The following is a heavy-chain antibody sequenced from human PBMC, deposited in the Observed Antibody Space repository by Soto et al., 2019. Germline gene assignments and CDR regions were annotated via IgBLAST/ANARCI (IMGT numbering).Heavy chain of an antibody. V-gene: IGHV4-4*02. Sequence: QVQLQESGPGLVKPSGTLTVTCTVSGASISSSSWWSWVRQPPGKGLEWIGEVYHSGDTNYNPSLKSRVTLAVGKSKNQLSLNLTSVTAADTVVYYCARDLGWFDPWGQGTLVTVSS. CDR2: VYHSGDT. J-gene: IGHJ5*02. CDR3: ARDLGWFDP. CDR1: GASISSSSW. D-gene: IGHD7-27*01.